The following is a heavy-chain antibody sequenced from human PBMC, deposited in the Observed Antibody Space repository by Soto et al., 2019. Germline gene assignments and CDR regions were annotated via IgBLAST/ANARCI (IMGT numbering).Heavy chain of an antibody. J-gene: IGHJ5*02. CDR2: TNYRSKWYN. V-gene: IGHV6-1*01. CDR3: ARGPRYCSGGSCYSLYWFDP. D-gene: IGHD2-15*01. CDR1: GDSVSSNSAA. Sequence: SQTLSLTCAISGDSVSSNSAAWNWIRQSPSRGLEWLGRTNYRSKWYNDYAVSVKSQITINPDTSKNQFSLQLNSVTPEDTAVYYCARGPRYCSGGSCYSLYWFDPWGQGTLVTVSS.